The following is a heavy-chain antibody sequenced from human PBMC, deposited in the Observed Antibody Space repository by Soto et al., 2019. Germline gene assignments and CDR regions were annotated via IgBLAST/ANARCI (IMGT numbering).Heavy chain of an antibody. V-gene: IGHV3-23*01. CDR2: ISGGGDTT. CDR1: GFTFSSYA. CDR3: AKEGERRPTYDAFDV. D-gene: IGHD1-1*01. Sequence: EVQLLESGGGLVQPGGSLRLSCAASGFTFSSYAMSWVRQAPGKGLEWVSAISGGGDTTYYANSVKGRFTIFRDNSEDTLYLQMNSLRVEDTAIYYCAKEGERRPTYDAFDVWGQGAVVTVFS. J-gene: IGHJ3*01.